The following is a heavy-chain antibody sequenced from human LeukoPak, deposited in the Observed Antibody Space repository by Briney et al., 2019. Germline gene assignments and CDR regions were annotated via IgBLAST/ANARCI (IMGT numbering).Heavy chain of an antibody. V-gene: IGHV3-7*01. J-gene: IGHJ4*02. CDR2: IKQDGSEK. D-gene: IGHD6-19*01. CDR3: ARDRTSGWSFYFDY. Sequence: PGGSLRLSCAASGFTFSSYWMSWVRQAPGKGLEWVANIKQDGSEKYYVDSVKGRFTISRGNAKNSLYLQMNSLRAEDTAVYYCARDRTSGWSFYFDYWGQGTLVTVSS. CDR1: GFTFSSYW.